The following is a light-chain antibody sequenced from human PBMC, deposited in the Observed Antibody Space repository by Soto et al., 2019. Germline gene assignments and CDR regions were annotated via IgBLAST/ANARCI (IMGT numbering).Light chain of an antibody. CDR3: QQYGSSRWT. Sequence: EIVLTQSPGTLSLSPGEGATLSCRASQSVSSSYLAWYPQNRGQAPRLLIYGASTRSTGTPDRFSGSGSGTDFTLNITRLEPEYFAFYYCQQYGSSRWTFGQGTKVEIK. V-gene: IGKV3-20*01. J-gene: IGKJ1*01. CDR1: QSVSSSY. CDR2: GAS.